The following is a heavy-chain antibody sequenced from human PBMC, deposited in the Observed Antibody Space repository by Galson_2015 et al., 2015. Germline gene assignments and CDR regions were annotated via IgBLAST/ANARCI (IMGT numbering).Heavy chain of an antibody. D-gene: IGHD3-10*01. CDR2: IKSKTDGGTT. V-gene: IGHV3-15*01. CDR1: GFTFSNAW. Sequence: SLRLSCAASGFTFSNAWMSWVRQAPGKGLEWVGRIKSKTDGGTTDYAAPVKGRFTISRDDSKNTLYLQMNSLKTEDTAVYYCTTDSPFGGTDYYYYGMDVGGQGTTVTVSS. CDR3: TTDSPFGGTDYYYYGMDV. J-gene: IGHJ6*02.